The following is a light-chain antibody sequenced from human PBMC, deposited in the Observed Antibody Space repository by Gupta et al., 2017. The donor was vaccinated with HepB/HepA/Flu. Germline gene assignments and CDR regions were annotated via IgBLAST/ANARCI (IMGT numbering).Light chain of an antibody. CDR3: QQYNSYSSCS. CDR1: QSISSW. CDR2: KAS. V-gene: IGKV1-5*03. J-gene: IGKJ2*04. Sequence: DIQMTQSPSTLSASVGDRITIPCRASQSISSWLAWYQQKPGKAPKLLIYKASSLESGVPSRFSGSGSGTEFTLTISSLQPDDFATYYCQQYNSYSSCSFGQGTKLEIK.